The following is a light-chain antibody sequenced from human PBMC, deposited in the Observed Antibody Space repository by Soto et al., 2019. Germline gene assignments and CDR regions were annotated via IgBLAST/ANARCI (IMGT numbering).Light chain of an antibody. V-gene: IGLV2-14*01. CDR1: SSDVGGYDY. Sequence: QSALTQPASVSGSPGQSITISCTGTSSDVGGYDYVSWYQQHPGKAPKLMIYDVGNRPSGISDRFSGSKSGNTASLTISGLQAEDEADYSCTSYTSSNTLEVFGTGTKVTVL. CDR2: DVG. J-gene: IGLJ1*01. CDR3: TSYTSSNTLEV.